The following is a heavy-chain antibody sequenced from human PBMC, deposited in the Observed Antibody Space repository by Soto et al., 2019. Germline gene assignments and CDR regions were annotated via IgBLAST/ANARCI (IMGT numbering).Heavy chain of an antibody. CDR2: ISAYNGNT. Sequence: QVQLVQSGAEVKKPGASVKVSCKASGYTFTSYGISWVRQAPGQGLEGMGWISAYNGNTNYATKLQGRVTMPTDTSTSTAYMELRSLGSDDTAVYYCARDGVKGCSGGSCYAAFDIWGQGTMVTVSS. J-gene: IGHJ3*02. CDR3: ARDGVKGCSGGSCYAAFDI. D-gene: IGHD2-15*01. V-gene: IGHV1-18*01. CDR1: GYTFTSYG.